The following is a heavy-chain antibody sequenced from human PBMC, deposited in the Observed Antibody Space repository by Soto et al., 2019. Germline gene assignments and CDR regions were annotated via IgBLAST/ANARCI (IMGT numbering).Heavy chain of an antibody. CDR2: IYYSGST. J-gene: IGHJ5*02. D-gene: IGHD3-22*01. V-gene: IGHV4-59*01. CDR1: GGSISSYY. CDR3: ARALYYYDSSGYTNWFDP. Sequence: SETLSLTCTVSGGSISSYYWSWIRQPPGKGLEWIGYIYYSGSTNYNPPLKSRVTISVDTSKNQFSLKLSSVTAADTAVYYCARALYYYDSSGYTNWFDPWGQGTLVTVSS.